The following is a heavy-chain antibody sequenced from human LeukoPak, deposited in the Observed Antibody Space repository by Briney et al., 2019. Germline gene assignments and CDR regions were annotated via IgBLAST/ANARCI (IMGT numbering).Heavy chain of an antibody. V-gene: IGHV4-34*01. Sequence: SETLSLTCNTYGGSFSGYYWSWIRQPPGKGLEWIGEINHSGSTNYNPSLKSRVTISVDTSKNQFSLKLSSVTAADTAVYYCARGRSIAAAGFLGGHYYYYMDVWGKGTTVTVSS. CDR1: GGSFSGYY. D-gene: IGHD6-13*01. CDR3: ARGRSIAAAGFLGGHYYYYMDV. J-gene: IGHJ6*03. CDR2: INHSGST.